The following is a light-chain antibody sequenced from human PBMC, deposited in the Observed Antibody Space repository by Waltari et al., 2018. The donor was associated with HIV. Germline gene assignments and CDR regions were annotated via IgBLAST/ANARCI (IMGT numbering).Light chain of an antibody. V-gene: IGLV3-25*03. CDR1: ALPKQY. CDR3: QSADSSGTYARRVV. Sequence: SYELTQPPSVSVSPGQTARIPCSGDALPKQYAYWYQQKPGQAPVLVIYKDSERPSGIPERFSGSSSGTTVTLTISGVQAEDEADYYCQSADSSGTYARRVVFGGGTKLTVL. J-gene: IGLJ3*02. CDR2: KDS.